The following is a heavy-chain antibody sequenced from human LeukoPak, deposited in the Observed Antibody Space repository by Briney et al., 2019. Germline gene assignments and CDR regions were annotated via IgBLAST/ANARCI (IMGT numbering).Heavy chain of an antibody. J-gene: IGHJ4*02. D-gene: IGHD2-2*01. CDR3: APRTSYKTFDF. CDR1: GFSRSTSGVG. Sequence: SGPTLGNPTQTLTLTYTFSGFSRSTSGVGVGWIRQPPGEALEWLALIDWDDNKHYSPSLKSRLTIIKDTSKNQVVLTLTNMDPVDTATYYCAPRTSYKTFDFWGQGALVTVSS. CDR2: IDWDDNK. V-gene: IGHV2-5*02.